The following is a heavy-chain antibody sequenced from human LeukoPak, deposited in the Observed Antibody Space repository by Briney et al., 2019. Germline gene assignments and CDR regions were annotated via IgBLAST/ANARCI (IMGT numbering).Heavy chain of an antibody. CDR2: ISGSGGST. V-gene: IGHV3-23*01. Sequence: GGSLRLSCAAPGFTFSSYAMSWVRQAPGKGLEWVSAISGSGGSTYYADSVKGRFTISRDNSKNTLYLQMNSLRAEDTAVYYCARGRTTVTTYYFDYWGQGTLVTVSS. CDR1: GFTFSSYA. CDR3: ARGRTTVTTYYFDY. J-gene: IGHJ4*02. D-gene: IGHD4-17*01.